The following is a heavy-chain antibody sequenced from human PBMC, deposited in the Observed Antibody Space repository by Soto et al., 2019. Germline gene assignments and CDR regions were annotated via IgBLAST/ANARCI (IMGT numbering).Heavy chain of an antibody. J-gene: IGHJ4*02. D-gene: IGHD6-13*01. V-gene: IGHV3-53*01. CDR2: IYSGGST. Sequence: QAGGSLRLSCAASGFTVSSNYMSWVRQAPGKGLEWVSVIYSGGSTYYADSVKGRFTISRDNSKNTLYLQMNSLRAEDTAVYYCARGIAAAARGAFDYWGQGTLVTVSS. CDR3: ARGIAAAARGAFDY. CDR1: GFTVSSNY.